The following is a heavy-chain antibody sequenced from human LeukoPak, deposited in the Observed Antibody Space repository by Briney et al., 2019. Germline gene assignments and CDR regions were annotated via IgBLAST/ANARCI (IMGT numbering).Heavy chain of an antibody. CDR3: ARAPIDFWSGYYVYYFDY. Sequence: GGSLRLSCAASGFTFSDYYMSWIRQAPGKGLEWVSYISSSGSTIYYADSVKGRFTISSDNAKNSLYLQMNSLRAEDTAVYYCARAPIDFWSGYYVYYFDYWGQGTLVTVSS. V-gene: IGHV3-11*04. CDR2: ISSSGSTI. CDR1: GFTFSDYY. D-gene: IGHD3-3*01. J-gene: IGHJ4*02.